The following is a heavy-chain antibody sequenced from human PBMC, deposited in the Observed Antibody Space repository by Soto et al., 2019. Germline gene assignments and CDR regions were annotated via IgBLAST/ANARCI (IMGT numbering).Heavy chain of an antibody. D-gene: IGHD2-2*02. CDR1: GYTFTSYG. Sequence: ASVKVSCKASGYTFTSYGISWVRQAPGQGLEWMGWISAYNGNTNYAQKLQGRVTMTTDTSTSTAYMELRSLRSDDTAVYYCARGYCSSTSCYNNDMDVWGKGTTVTVS. CDR2: ISAYNGNT. J-gene: IGHJ6*03. V-gene: IGHV1-18*01. CDR3: ARGYCSSTSCYNNDMDV.